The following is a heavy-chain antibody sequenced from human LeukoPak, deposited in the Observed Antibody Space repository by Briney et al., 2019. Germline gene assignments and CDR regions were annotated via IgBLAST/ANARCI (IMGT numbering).Heavy chain of an antibody. CDR2: IRRKAYGGAV. J-gene: IGHJ1*01. CDR1: GFTFGNYA. D-gene: IGHD5-24*01. Sequence: GGSLRLSCTGSGFTFGNYAVTWVRQAPGKGLEWVGSIRRKAYGGAVHYAASVKGRFHISRDDSQSIAYLHMNSLKTEDTALYFCSRHGSRGKDTFHFWGQNPLVNVFS. CDR3: SRHGSRGKDTFHF. V-gene: IGHV3-49*04.